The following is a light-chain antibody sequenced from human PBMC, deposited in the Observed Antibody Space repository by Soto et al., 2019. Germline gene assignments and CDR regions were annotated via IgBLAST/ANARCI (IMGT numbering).Light chain of an antibody. CDR2: EVS. CDR3: SSHAGDGKFV. CDR1: SSDIGGYNY. Sequence: QSALTQPASVSGSPGQSITISCTGTSSDIGGYNYVSWYQQHPGKAPKLMIYEVSNRPSGVPDRFSGSKSANTASLTVSGLQAEDEADYYCSSHAGDGKFVFGTGTKVTVL. V-gene: IGLV2-8*01. J-gene: IGLJ1*01.